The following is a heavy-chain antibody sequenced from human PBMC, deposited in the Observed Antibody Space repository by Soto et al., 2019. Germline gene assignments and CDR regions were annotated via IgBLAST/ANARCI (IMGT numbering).Heavy chain of an antibody. V-gene: IGHV4-59*08. D-gene: IGHD3-22*01. CDR1: GGSITPYD. Sequence: PSETLSLTCSVSGGSITPYDWSWIRQAPGKGLEWIGYIYFAGTSTYNPSLQSRVTMSVDTSENQFSLKLTSVTAADTAVYYCARLGGYYQALDTWGQGTLFTVSS. J-gene: IGHJ5*02. CDR2: IYFAGTS. CDR3: ARLGGYYQALDT.